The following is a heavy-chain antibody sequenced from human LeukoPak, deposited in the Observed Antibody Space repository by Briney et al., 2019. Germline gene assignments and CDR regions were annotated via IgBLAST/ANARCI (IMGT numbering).Heavy chain of an antibody. Sequence: SETLSLTCSVSGGSITVQNYYWGFIRQSPLKGLDWIGYIYTSGSTNYNPSLKSRVTISVDTSKNQFSLKLSSVTAADTAVYYCASLYSSGWSYYFDYWGQGTLVTVSS. D-gene: IGHD6-19*01. CDR2: IYTSGST. V-gene: IGHV4-4*09. CDR3: ASLYSSGWSYYFDY. CDR1: GGSITVQNYY. J-gene: IGHJ4*02.